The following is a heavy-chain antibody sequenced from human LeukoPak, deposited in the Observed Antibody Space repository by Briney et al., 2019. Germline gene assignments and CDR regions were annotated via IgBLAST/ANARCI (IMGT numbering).Heavy chain of an antibody. CDR1: GGSISSGSYY. CDR2: IYHSGST. J-gene: IGHJ5*02. D-gene: IGHD2-2*01. Sequence: SETLSLTCTVSGGSISSGSYYWSWIRQPAGKGLEWIESIYHSGSTYYNPSLKSRVTISVDTSKNQFSLKLSSVTAADTAVYYCARDYDCSSTSTNCNWFDPWGQGTLVTVSS. CDR3: ARDYDCSSTSTNCNWFDP. V-gene: IGHV4-39*07.